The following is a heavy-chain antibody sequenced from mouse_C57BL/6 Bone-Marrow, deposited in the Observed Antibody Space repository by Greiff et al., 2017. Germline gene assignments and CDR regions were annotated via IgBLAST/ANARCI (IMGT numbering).Heavy chain of an antibody. D-gene: IGHD4-1*01. CDR1: GFTFSSYA. V-gene: IGHV5-4*03. J-gene: IGHJ1*03. Sequence: EVMLVESGGGLVKPGGSLKLSCAASGFTFSSYAMSWVRQTPEKRLEWVATISDGGSYTYYPDNVKGRFTISRDNAKNNLYLQMSHLKTKDTAMFYCASELCRWYFDFWGTGTTVTVSS. CDR3: ASELCRWYFDF. CDR2: ISDGGSYT.